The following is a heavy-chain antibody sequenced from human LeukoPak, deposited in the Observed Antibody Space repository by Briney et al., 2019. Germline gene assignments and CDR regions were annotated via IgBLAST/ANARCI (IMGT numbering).Heavy chain of an antibody. J-gene: IGHJ4*02. CDR3: ARVGQLVPFDY. Sequence: PSETLSLTCTVSGGSISSYYWSWVRQPPGKGLEWIGYIYYSGSTNYNPSLKSRVTISVDTSKNQFSLKLNSVTAADTAVYYCARVGQLVPFDYWGQGILVTVSS. D-gene: IGHD6-6*01. CDR2: IYYSGST. V-gene: IGHV4-59*01. CDR1: GGSISSYY.